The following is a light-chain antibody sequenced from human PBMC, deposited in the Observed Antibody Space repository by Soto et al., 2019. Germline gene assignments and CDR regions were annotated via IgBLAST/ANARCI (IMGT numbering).Light chain of an antibody. CDR3: QHYNNWPLT. CDR2: GAS. V-gene: IGKV3-15*01. CDR1: QSVSSN. J-gene: IGKJ4*01. Sequence: EIVMTQSPATLSVSPGERATLSCRASQSVSSNLAWYQQKPGQAPRPLIYGASTRATGIPARFSGSGSGTEFNLTISSLQSEDFAVYYCQHYNNWPLTFGGGTKVEIK.